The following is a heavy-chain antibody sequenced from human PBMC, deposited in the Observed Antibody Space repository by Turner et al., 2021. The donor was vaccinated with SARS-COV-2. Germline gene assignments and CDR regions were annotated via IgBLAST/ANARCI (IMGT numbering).Heavy chain of an antibody. V-gene: IGHV1-2*02. J-gene: IGHJ6*02. CDR2: INPDNGDS. CDR1: GYNFSDRY. CDR3: SMGRDDLNMHV. D-gene: IGHD1-1*01. Sequence: QLQLVLSGVEVKKPGASVKVSCRASGYNFSDRYIHWGRQAPGQGLEWMGWINPDNGDSYHAQKFQGMITMARDTSLNTAYMELITLRSDDTAEYYCSMGRDDLNMHVWGQGTMVIVS.